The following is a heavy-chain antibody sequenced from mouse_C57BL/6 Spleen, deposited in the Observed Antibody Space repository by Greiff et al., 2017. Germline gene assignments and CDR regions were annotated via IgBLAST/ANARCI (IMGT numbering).Heavy chain of an antibody. CDR1: GFPFSDYG. J-gene: IGHJ4*01. CDR2: LSSGSSTL. D-gene: IGHD1-2*01. CDR3: ARRRPTTARSMDF. V-gene: IGHV5-17*01. Sequence: EVKVVESGGGLVKPGGSLKLSCAASGFPFSDYGMHWLRQAPEKGLAWVAYLSSGSSTLYSAGTGKGRFTISRDKAKLTLFLQMTRLRSEDTAMYYCARRRPTTARSMDFWGQGTSVTGAS.